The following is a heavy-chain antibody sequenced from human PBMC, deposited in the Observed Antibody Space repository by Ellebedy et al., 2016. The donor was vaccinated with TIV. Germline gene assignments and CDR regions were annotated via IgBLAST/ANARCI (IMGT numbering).Heavy chain of an antibody. CDR1: GGSFSSYA. CDR2: IIPIFGTA. CDR3: ARDLGYGGLPTPYYYYYYMDV. Sequence: SVKVSXKASGGSFSSYAISWVRQAPGQGLEWMGGIIPIFGTANYAQKFQGRVTITADESTSTAYMELSSLRSEDTAVYYCARDLGYGGLPTPYYYYYYMDVWGKGTTVTVSS. V-gene: IGHV1-69*13. J-gene: IGHJ6*03. D-gene: IGHD4-23*01.